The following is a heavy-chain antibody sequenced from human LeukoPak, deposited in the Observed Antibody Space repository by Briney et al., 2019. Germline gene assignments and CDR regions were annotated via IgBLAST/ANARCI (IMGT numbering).Heavy chain of an antibody. J-gene: IGHJ4*02. Sequence: SETLSLTCAVYGGSFSGYYWSWIRQPPGKGLEWIGEINHSGSTNYNPSLKSRVTISVDTSKNQFSLKLSSVTAADTAVYYCARNSLYYYDSSGYYVVDYWGQGTLVTVSS. D-gene: IGHD3-22*01. V-gene: IGHV4-34*01. CDR2: INHSGST. CDR3: ARNSLYYYDSSGYYVVDY. CDR1: GGSFSGYY.